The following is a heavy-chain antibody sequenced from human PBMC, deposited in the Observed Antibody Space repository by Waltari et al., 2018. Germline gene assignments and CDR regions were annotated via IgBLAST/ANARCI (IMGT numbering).Heavy chain of an antibody. CDR3: ARLSYSGSLPSV. D-gene: IGHD1-26*01. J-gene: IGHJ3*01. V-gene: IGHV4-39*01. CDR1: GASISSSSYY. CDR2: IYYSGRT. Sequence: QLQLQESGPGLVKPSETLSLTCTVPGASISSSSYYWGWIRQPPGKGLEWIGSIYYSGRTSYHPSLKSRVTISVDTSKKQFSLKLSSVTAADTAVYYCARLSYSGSLPSVWGQGTMVTVSS.